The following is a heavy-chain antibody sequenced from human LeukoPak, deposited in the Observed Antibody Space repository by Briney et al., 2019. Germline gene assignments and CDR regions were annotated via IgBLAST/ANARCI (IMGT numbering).Heavy chain of an antibody. CDR2: IYSGGST. Sequence: GGSLRLSCAASGFTFSSNYMSWVRQAPGKGLEWVSGIYSGGSTYYSDSVKGRFTISRDNSKITLYLQMNSLRAEDTAVYYCASQNPPVWGGPGVYYYMDVWGKGTTVTISS. J-gene: IGHJ6*03. D-gene: IGHD7-27*01. CDR3: ASQNPPVWGGPGVYYYMDV. CDR1: GFTFSSNY. V-gene: IGHV3-66*04.